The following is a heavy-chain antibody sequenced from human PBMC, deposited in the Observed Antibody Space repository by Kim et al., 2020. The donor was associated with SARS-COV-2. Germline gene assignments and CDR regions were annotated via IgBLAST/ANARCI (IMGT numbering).Heavy chain of an antibody. D-gene: IGHD3-16*01. CDR2: VTSTSTYI. Sequence: GGSLRLSCTASGLSFSGYTMSWVRQAPGKGLEWVSSVTSTSTYIYYSDSLKGRFTISRDDANNSLFLQMSSVRAEDTAVYYCARDTRFCPTNACFVPTSGVDVGGQGTRVTVYS. V-gene: IGHV3-21*01. CDR3: ARDTRFCPTNACFVPTSGVDV. CDR1: GLSFSGYT. J-gene: IGHJ6*02.